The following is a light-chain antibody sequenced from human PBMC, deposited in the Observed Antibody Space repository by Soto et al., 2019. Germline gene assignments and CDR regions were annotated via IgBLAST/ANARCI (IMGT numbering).Light chain of an antibody. CDR3: QQYGSSPPRLT. V-gene: IGKV3-20*01. Sequence: EIVLTQSPGTLSLSPGERATLSCRASQSVSSSYLAWYQQKPGQAPRLLIYGASSRAPGIPDRFSGSGSGTDFTLTISRLEPEDFAVYYCQQYGSSPPRLTFGGGTKVEFK. J-gene: IGKJ4*01. CDR1: QSVSSSY. CDR2: GAS.